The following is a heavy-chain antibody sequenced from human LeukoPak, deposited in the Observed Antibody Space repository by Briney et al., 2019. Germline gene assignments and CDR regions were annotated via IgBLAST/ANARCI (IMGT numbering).Heavy chain of an antibody. V-gene: IGHV4-38-2*01. CDR1: GYSISSSYY. D-gene: IGHD6-6*01. J-gene: IGHJ4*02. CDR3: AENSSSSRPSDY. CDR2: INHFGNT. Sequence: SETLSLTCAVSGYSISSSYYWNWIRQPPGKGLEWIGQINHFGNTNYNPSLRSRVTISVDTSKNQFSLRLNSVTAADTAFYYCAENSSSSRPSDYWGQGTLVTVSS.